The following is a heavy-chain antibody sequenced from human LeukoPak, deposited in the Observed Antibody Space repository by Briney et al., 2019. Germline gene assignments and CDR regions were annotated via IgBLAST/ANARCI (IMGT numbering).Heavy chain of an antibody. Sequence: GGSLRLSCAASGFTFSSYAMHWVRQAPGKGLEWVAVISYDGSNKYYADSVKGRFTISRDNSKNTLYLQMNSLRAEDTAVYYCAKVDPLTTSSGFDPWGQGTLVTVSS. CDR3: AKVDPLTTSSGFDP. D-gene: IGHD2/OR15-2a*01. CDR2: ISYDGSNK. CDR1: GFTFSSYA. J-gene: IGHJ5*02. V-gene: IGHV3-30*04.